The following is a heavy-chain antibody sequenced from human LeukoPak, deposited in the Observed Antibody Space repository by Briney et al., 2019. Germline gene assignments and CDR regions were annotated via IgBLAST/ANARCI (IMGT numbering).Heavy chain of an antibody. Sequence: GGSLRLSCAASGFTFSRDAMNWVRQAPGKGLEWVSYISITSSTKYYADAVGGRFSISGDNARNSLYLQMDSLRAEDTAVYFCARDTWGFENWGQGTLVTVSS. V-gene: IGHV3-48*04. CDR1: GFTFSRDA. CDR2: ISITSSTK. CDR3: ARDTWGFEN. J-gene: IGHJ4*02. D-gene: IGHD3-16*01.